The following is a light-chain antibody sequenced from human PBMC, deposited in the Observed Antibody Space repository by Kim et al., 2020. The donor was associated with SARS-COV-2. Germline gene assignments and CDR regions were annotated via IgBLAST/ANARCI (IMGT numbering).Light chain of an antibody. CDR1: QSISVW. J-gene: IGKJ2*01. CDR3: QQYNGYPST. Sequence: DIQMTQSPSTLSASVGDRVTITCRASQSISVWLAWYQQKPGKAPKLLIYTASSLESGVPSRFSGSGSGTEFTLTISSLQPDDFATYYCQQYNGYPSTFGQGTKLEIK. CDR2: TAS. V-gene: IGKV1-5*03.